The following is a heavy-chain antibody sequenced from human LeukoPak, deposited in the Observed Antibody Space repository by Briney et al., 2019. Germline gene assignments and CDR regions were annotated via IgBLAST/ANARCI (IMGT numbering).Heavy chain of an antibody. Sequence: GGSLRLSCAASGFIFSTYSMIWVRQAPGKGLEWVSSITSRSDYIYYADSVKGRFTISRDNDKNSLYLQMDSLRAEKTAVYYCARVLSGGSSSRGYFDYWGQGTLVTVSS. CDR2: ITSRSDYI. CDR1: GFIFSTYS. V-gene: IGHV3-21*01. J-gene: IGHJ4*02. D-gene: IGHD1-26*01. CDR3: ARVLSGGSSSRGYFDY.